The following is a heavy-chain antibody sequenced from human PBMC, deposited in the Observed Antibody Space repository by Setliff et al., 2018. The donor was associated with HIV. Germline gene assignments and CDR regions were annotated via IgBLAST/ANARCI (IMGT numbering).Heavy chain of an antibody. CDR2: IDHSGGT. D-gene: IGHD3-3*01. J-gene: IGHJ6*03. CDR3: ARARFWSGYYTGDNYYYMDV. CDR1: GRSLSGYY. Sequence: SETLSLTCAVYGRSLSGYYWSWIRQTPGKGLERIGEIDHSGGTKYNPSLKSRVTISLDTSKNQFSLKLSSVTAADTAVYYCARARFWSGYYTGDNYYYMDVWGKGTTVTVSS. V-gene: IGHV4-34*01.